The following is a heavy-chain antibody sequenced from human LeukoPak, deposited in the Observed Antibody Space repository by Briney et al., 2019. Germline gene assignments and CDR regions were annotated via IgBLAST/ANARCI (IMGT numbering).Heavy chain of an antibody. Sequence: GASVKVSCKASGGTFSSYAISWVRQAPGQGLEWMGGIIPIFDTANYAQKFQGRVTITTDESTSTAYMELSSLRSEDTAVYYCASGGSGRYAGYWGQGTLVTVSS. CDR3: ASGGSGRYAGY. CDR1: GGTFSSYA. J-gene: IGHJ4*02. D-gene: IGHD3-10*01. CDR2: IIPIFDTA. V-gene: IGHV1-69*05.